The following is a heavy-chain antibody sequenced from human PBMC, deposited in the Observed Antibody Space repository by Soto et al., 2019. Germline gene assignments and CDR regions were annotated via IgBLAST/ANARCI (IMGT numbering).Heavy chain of an antibody. J-gene: IGHJ6*02. Sequence: SETLSLTCAVYGGSFSGYYWSWIRQPPGKGLEWIGEINHSGSTNYNPSLKSRVTISVDTSKNQFSLKLSSVTAADTAVYYCARCTNRDYYYGMDVWGQGTTVTVSS. V-gene: IGHV4-34*01. CDR3: ARCTNRDYYYGMDV. CDR1: GGSFSGYY. D-gene: IGHD2-2*01. CDR2: INHSGST.